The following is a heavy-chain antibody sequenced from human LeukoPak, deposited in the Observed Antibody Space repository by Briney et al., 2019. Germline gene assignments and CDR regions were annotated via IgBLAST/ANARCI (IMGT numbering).Heavy chain of an antibody. V-gene: IGHV3-7*01. CDR3: ARRLCGIGTCYKFDY. D-gene: IGHD2-15*01. Sequence: GGPLRLSCAASGFTFKSYWMSWVRQAPGKGLGWVASIKEDGSEKYYVDSVKGRFTISRDNAENSLYLQMNSLRAEDTAVYFCARRLCGIGTCYKFDYWGQGTLVTVSS. J-gene: IGHJ4*02. CDR2: IKEDGSEK. CDR1: GFTFKSYW.